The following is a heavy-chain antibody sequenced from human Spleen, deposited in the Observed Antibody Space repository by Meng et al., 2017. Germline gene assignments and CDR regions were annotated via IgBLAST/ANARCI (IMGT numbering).Heavy chain of an antibody. J-gene: IGHJ4*02. V-gene: IGHV3-23*01. CDR3: ATPLDDYGDRRPK. D-gene: IGHD4-17*01. Sequence: GESLKISCAASGFSFSSYAMSWVRHAPGKGLEWVSALSGGGFTTYYADSVKGRFAISRHNSKNTLYLQMNSLRAEDTAVYYCATPLDDYGDRRPKWGQGTLVTVSS. CDR1: GFSFSSYA. CDR2: LSGGGFTT.